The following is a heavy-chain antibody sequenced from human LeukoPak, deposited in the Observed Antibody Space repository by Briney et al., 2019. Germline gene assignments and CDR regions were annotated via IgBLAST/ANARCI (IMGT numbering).Heavy chain of an antibody. CDR3: ARDRAGWLQNLDY. CDR2: TSASNGNT. CDR1: GYTFTTYG. V-gene: IGHV1-18*01. Sequence: ASVKVSCKASGYTFTTYGISWVRQAPGQGLEWMGWTSASNGNTNYAQKLQGRVTMTTDTSTSTAYMELRSLRSDDTAVYYCARDRAGWLQNLDYWGQGTLVTFSS. D-gene: IGHD5-24*01. J-gene: IGHJ4*02.